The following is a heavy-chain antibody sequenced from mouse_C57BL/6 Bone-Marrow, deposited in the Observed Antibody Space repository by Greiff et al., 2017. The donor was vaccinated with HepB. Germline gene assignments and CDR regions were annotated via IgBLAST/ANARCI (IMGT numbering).Heavy chain of an antibody. CDR2: IYPGNGDT. V-gene: IGHV1-12*01. D-gene: IGHD1-1*01. CDR1: GYTFTSYN. Sequence: SGAELVRPGASVKMSCKASGYTFTSYNMHWVKQTPRQGLEWIGAIYPGNGDTSYNQKFKGKATLTVDKSSSTAYMQLSSLTSEDSAVYFCASDYYYGSSYWYFDVWGTGTTVTVSS. J-gene: IGHJ1*03. CDR3: ASDYYYGSSYWYFDV.